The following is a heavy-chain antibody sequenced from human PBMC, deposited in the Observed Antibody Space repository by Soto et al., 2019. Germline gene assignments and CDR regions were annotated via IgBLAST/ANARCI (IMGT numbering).Heavy chain of an antibody. CDR3: ARKDKSGYFNWFDP. CDR1: GYRFTSYW. D-gene: IGHD3-22*01. J-gene: IGHJ5*02. Sequence: GESLQISCRTSGYRFTSYWIAWVRQMPGKGLEWMGIIFPSDSDTRYSPSFQGQVTISADRSTSTVFLQWASLKASDTAVYFCARKDKSGYFNWFDPWGQGSRGTVSS. CDR2: IFPSDSDT. V-gene: IGHV5-51*01.